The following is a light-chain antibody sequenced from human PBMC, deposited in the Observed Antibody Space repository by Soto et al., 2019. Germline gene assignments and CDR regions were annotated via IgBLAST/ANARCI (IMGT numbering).Light chain of an antibody. Sequence: DIQMTQSPSTLSASVGDRVTITCRASQSISSWLAWFQQKPGKAPKLLIYDASTRESGVPSRFRGSGYGTEFTLTISSLQPDDFATYYCQQYTSYLWTFGQGTKVDI. CDR3: QQYTSYLWT. CDR1: QSISSW. J-gene: IGKJ1*01. V-gene: IGKV1-5*01. CDR2: DAS.